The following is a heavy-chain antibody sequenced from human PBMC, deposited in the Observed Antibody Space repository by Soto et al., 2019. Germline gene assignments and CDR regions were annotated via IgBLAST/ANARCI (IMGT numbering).Heavy chain of an antibody. CDR1: GGSFSGYY. CDR3: ATRYCSGSNPFDY. V-gene: IGHV4-34*01. D-gene: IGHD6-19*01. J-gene: IGHJ4*02. CDR2: INHSGST. Sequence: QVQLQQWGAGLLKPSETLSLTCAVYGGSFSGYYWSWIRQPPGKGLEWIGEINHSGSTNYNPSLKMRVTISVATSKNQFSLKMSSVTAADTAVYYCATRYCSGSNPFDYWGKGTLVTVSS.